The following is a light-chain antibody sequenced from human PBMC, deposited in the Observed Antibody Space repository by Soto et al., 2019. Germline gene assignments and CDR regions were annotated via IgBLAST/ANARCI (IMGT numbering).Light chain of an antibody. CDR2: GAS. CDR1: HSVNSH. V-gene: IGKV3-15*01. CDR3: QQRNTWPPIT. Sequence: MMMPQSPATLSVSPGERVTLSCTTSHSVNSHVAWYQQKPGQAPRLLLYGASTRATGIPVRFSGSGFGTEFTLTISSLEPEDFALYYCQQRNTWPPITFGQGTRLEIK. J-gene: IGKJ5*01.